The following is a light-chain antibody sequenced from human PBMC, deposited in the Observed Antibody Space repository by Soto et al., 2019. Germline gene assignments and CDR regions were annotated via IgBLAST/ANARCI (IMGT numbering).Light chain of an antibody. Sequence: VLTQSPATLSLSPGERATLSCRASQRIHTSLAWYQQKPGQPPRLVVYDSTLRANGVPDRFGGSRSGTEFTLSINNLEPVDFAEYYCQQRNVWPPITFGQGTRLEI. CDR1: QRIHTS. V-gene: IGKV3-11*01. CDR2: DST. CDR3: QQRNVWPPIT. J-gene: IGKJ5*01.